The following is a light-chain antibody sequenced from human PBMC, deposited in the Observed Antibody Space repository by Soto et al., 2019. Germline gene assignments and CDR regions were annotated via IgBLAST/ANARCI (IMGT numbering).Light chain of an antibody. J-gene: IGKJ1*01. CDR2: GAS. CDR3: QQYGTSPGT. Sequence: EIVLPQSPGTLSLSPGERDTLSCRASQSVSSSYLACYQQKPGQAPRLLIYGASSRATGIPDRFSGSGSGTDFTLTIRRLEPEDVAVYYWQQYGTSPGTFGQGTKMDI. CDR1: QSVSSSY. V-gene: IGKV3-20*01.